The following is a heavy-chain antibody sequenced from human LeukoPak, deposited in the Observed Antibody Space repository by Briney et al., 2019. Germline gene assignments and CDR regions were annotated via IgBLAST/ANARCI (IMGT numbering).Heavy chain of an antibody. CDR1: GGSFSGYY. D-gene: IGHD5-12*01. Sequence: SETLSLTCAVYGGSFSGYYWSWIRQPPGKGLEWIGEINHSGSTNYNPSLKSRVTISVDTSKNQFSLELSSVTAADTAVYYCASIVATGPDYRGQGTLVTVSS. J-gene: IGHJ4*02. CDR2: INHSGST. CDR3: ASIVATGPDY. V-gene: IGHV4-34*01.